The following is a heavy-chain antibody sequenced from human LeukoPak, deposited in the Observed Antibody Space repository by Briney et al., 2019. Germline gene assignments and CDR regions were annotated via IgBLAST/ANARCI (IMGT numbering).Heavy chain of an antibody. D-gene: IGHD5-12*01. V-gene: IGHV3-72*01. J-gene: IGHJ3*02. Sequence: GGSLRLSCAASGFTFSDSAMTWVRQAPGKGLEWVGRYANRVNGYPTEYAASVKGRFTISRDDSKDSLYLHMNSLKTEDTAVYYCTRGYSGVSVYAFDIWGQGTMVTVSS. CDR2: YANRVNGYPT. CDR1: GFTFSDSA. CDR3: TRGYSGVSVYAFDI.